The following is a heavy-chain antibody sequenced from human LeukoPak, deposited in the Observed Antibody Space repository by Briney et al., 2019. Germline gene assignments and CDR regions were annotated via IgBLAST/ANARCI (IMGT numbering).Heavy chain of an antibody. V-gene: IGHV1-2*02. CDR2: INPNSGGT. J-gene: IGHJ4*02. Sequence: ASAKVSCKASGYTFTGYYMHWVRQAPGQGLEWMGWINPNSGGTNYAQKFQGRVTMTRDTSITTAYMELSSLGSDDTAVYYCARGGRVRDTSGYALSYWGQGTLVTVSA. D-gene: IGHD3-22*01. CDR1: GYTFTGYY. CDR3: ARGGRVRDTSGYALSY.